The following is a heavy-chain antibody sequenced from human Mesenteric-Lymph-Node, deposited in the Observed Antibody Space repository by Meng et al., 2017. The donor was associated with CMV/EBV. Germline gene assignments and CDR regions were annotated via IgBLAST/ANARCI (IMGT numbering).Heavy chain of an antibody. CDR2: INHSGST. D-gene: IGHD3-10*01. V-gene: IGHV4-34*01. CDR1: GGSFSGYS. CDR3: ARPGGSGSYVKGIDI. J-gene: IGHJ3*02. Sequence: SETLSLTCAVYGGSFSGYSWTWIRQPPGKGLEWIGEINHSGSTNYNPSLKSRVTISVDTSKNEFSLRLNSVTAADTAVYYCARPGGSGSYVKGIDIWGRGTMVTVSS.